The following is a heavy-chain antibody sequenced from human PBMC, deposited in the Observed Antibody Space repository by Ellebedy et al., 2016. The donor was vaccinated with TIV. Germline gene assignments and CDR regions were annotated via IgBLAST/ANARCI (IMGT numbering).Heavy chain of an antibody. D-gene: IGHD2-2*01. J-gene: IGHJ4*02. CDR3: ARAYCSSITCYLDY. V-gene: IGHV1-2*02. CDR2: INPNTGGT. Sequence: ASVKVSXXAPGDSFTGYYMHWVRQAPGQGLEWMGWINPNTGGTNYAQKFQVRVTMTRDTSISTAYMELSRLRSDDTAVYYCARAYCSSITCYLDYWGQGTLVTVSS. CDR1: GDSFTGYY.